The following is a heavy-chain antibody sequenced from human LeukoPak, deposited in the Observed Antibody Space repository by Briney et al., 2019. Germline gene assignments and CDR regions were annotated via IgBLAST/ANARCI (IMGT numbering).Heavy chain of an antibody. CDR1: GFSFSTRGVG. D-gene: IGHD3-22*01. CDR3: AHLDYYDSSGYYSNLHNWFDP. V-gene: IGHV2-5*01. CDR2: IYWNDDK. Sequence: SGPTLVHPTPTLTLTCTFSGFSFSTRGVGVGWIRQPPGKALEWLALIYWNDDKRYSPSLKSRLTITKDTSKNRVVLTMTNMDPVDTATYYCAHLDYYDSSGYYSNLHNWFDPWGQGTLVTVSS. J-gene: IGHJ5*02.